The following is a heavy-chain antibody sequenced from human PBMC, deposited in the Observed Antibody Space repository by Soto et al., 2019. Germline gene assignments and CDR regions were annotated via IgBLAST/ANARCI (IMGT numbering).Heavy chain of an antibody. D-gene: IGHD3-16*02. CDR2: ISSSGSTI. CDR3: ARGKRFGGAFGGVIVIYFDY. J-gene: IGHJ4*02. CDR1: GFTFSSYE. Sequence: GGSLRLSCAASGFTFSSYEMNWVRQAPGKGLEWVSYISSSGSTIYYADSVKGRFTISRDNAKNSLYLQMNSLRAEDTAVYYCARGKRFGGAFGGVIVIYFDYWGQGTLVTVSS. V-gene: IGHV3-48*03.